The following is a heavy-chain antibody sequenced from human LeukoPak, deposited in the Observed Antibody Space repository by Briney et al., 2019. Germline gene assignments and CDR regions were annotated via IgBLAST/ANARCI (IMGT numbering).Heavy chain of an antibody. CDR2: VNSDGSST. CDR3: ARGMYSSSSFDP. D-gene: IGHD6-6*01. Sequence: PGGSLRLSCAASGFIFSSYWMHWVRQAPGKGLVWVSRVNSDGSSTSYADSVKGRFTISRDNAKNTLYLQMNSLRAEDTAVYYCARGMYSSSSFDPWGQGTLVTVSS. CDR1: GFIFSSYW. V-gene: IGHV3-74*01. J-gene: IGHJ5*02.